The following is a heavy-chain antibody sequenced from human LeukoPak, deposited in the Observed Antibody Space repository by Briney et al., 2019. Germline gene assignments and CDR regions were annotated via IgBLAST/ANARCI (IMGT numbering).Heavy chain of an antibody. CDR3: AKTLGSWHGMDV. V-gene: IGHV3-23*01. J-gene: IGHJ6*02. CDR2: ISGSGGGT. Sequence: GGSPRLSCVASGFSFSAYAMTWVRQAPGKGLEWVSDISGSGGGTYYADSVKGRFTISRDNSKNTLYLQMNSLRVEDTAVYYCAKTLGSWHGMDVWGQGTTVTVSS. CDR1: GFSFSAYA.